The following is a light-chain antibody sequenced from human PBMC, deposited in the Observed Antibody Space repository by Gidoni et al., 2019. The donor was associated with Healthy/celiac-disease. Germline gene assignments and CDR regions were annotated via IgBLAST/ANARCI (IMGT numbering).Light chain of an antibody. V-gene: IGKV3-20*01. CDR2: GAS. J-gene: IGKJ2*01. Sequence: EIVLTQSPGTLSLSPGERATLSCRASQSVSSSYLAWYQQKPGQAPRLLIYGASSRATGIPDRFSGSGSGTDFTLTISRLEPEDFAVYYCQQYGSSPQTFXRXTKLXIK. CDR3: QQYGSSPQT. CDR1: QSVSSSY.